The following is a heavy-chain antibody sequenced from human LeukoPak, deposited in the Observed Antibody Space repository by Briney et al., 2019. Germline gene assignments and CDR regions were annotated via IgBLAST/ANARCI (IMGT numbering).Heavy chain of an antibody. Sequence: GGSLRLSCAASGFRFSNYAMNWVRQAPGKGLEWVSVISGGGSSTNYADSVKGRFTISRENSKNTLYLQMNSLRAEDTAVYYCAHTDSYYFDSGMVSWGQGALVTVSS. D-gene: IGHD3-22*01. CDR1: GFRFSNYA. J-gene: IGHJ5*02. CDR2: ISGGGSST. CDR3: AHTDSYYFDSGMVS. V-gene: IGHV3-23*01.